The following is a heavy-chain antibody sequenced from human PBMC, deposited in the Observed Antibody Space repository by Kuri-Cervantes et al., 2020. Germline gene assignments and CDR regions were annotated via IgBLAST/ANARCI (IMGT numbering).Heavy chain of an antibody. D-gene: IGHD3/OR15-3a*01. CDR3: ARVDPPPYAFDI. CDR1: GGSVSSGSYY. J-gene: IGHJ3*02. Sequence: SETLSLTCTVSGGSVSSGSYYWSWTRQPPGKGLEWIGYIYYSGSTNYNPSLKSRVTISVDTSKNQFSLKLSSVTAADTAVYYCARVDPPPYAFDIWGQGTMVTVSS. V-gene: IGHV4-61*01. CDR2: IYYSGST.